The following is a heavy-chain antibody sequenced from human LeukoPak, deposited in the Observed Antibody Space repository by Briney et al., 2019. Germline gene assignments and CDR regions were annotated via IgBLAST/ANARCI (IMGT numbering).Heavy chain of an antibody. D-gene: IGHD6-13*01. J-gene: IGHJ1*01. CDR3: ASEGSSSSIYYFQH. CDR2: ISWNSGSI. CDR1: GFTFDDYA. Sequence: PGGSLRLSCAASGFTFDDYAMHWVRQAPGKGLEWVSGISWNSGSIGYADSVKGRFTISRDNAKNSLYLQMNSLRAEDTALYYCASEGSSSSIYYFQHWGQGTLVTVSS. V-gene: IGHV3-9*01.